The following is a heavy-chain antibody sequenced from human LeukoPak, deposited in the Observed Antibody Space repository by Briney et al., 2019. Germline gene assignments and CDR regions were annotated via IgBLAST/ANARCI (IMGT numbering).Heavy chain of an antibody. CDR1: GGSISSSSYY. D-gene: IGHD1-14*01. CDR3: ARRSHKDRRAAFDI. CDR2: IYYSGST. Sequence: SETLSLTCTVSGGSISSSSYYWGWIRQPPGKGLEWIGSIYYSGSTYYNPSLKSRVTISVDTSKNQFSLKLSSVPAADTAVYYCARRSHKDRRAAFDIWRQGPMVTVSS. J-gene: IGHJ3*02. V-gene: IGHV4-39*01.